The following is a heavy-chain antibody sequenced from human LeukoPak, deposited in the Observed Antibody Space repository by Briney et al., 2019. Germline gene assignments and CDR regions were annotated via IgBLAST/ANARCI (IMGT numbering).Heavy chain of an antibody. CDR1: GGSISSGSYY. D-gene: IGHD3-10*01. J-gene: IGHJ3*02. V-gene: IGHV4-61*02. Sequence: SETLSLTCTVSGGSISSGSYYWSWIRQPAGKGLEWIGRIYTSGSPNYNPSLKSRVTISVDTSKNQFSLKLSSVTAADTAVYYCAREAITMVRGVHAFDIWGQGTMVTVSS. CDR2: IYTSGSP. CDR3: AREAITMVRGVHAFDI.